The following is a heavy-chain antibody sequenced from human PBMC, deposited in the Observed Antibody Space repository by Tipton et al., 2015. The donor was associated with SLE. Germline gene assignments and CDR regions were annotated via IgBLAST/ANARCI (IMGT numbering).Heavy chain of an antibody. J-gene: IGHJ4*02. Sequence: TLSLTCTVSGGSISSTSDYWGWIRQPPGKGLEWIGSIYYSGSTYYNPSLESRVTISVDTSKNQFSLKLSSVTAADTAVYYCARGPVYYDRQSYFDYWGQGTLVTVSS. D-gene: IGHD3-22*01. CDR2: IYYSGST. CDR1: GGSISSTSDY. V-gene: IGHV4-39*07. CDR3: ARGPVYYDRQSYFDY.